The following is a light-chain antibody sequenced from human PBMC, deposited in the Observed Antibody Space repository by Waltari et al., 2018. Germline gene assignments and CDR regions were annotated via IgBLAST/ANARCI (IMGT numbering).Light chain of an antibody. J-gene: IGKJ1*01. Sequence: EIVFTQSPGTLSLSPGERATLSCRASQSVSSSYLARYQQKPGQAPRLLLYGASSRATGIPDRFSGSGSGTDFTLTISRLEPEDFAVYYCQQYGSSPWTFGQGTKVEIK. CDR2: GAS. V-gene: IGKV3-20*01. CDR3: QQYGSSPWT. CDR1: QSVSSSY.